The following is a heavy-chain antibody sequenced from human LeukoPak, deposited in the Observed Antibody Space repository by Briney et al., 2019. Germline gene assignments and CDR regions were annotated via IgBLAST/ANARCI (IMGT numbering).Heavy chain of an antibody. CDR3: ARGGRYMSASWYRSVYYYMDV. Sequence: SETLSLTCTVSNYYVSSGFHWGWIRQSTGKGLEWIGEINLRGSTTYNPSLKSRVTISLDASKSQLSLKLSSVTAADTAVYYCARGGRYMSASWYRSVYYYMDVWGKGTTVTVS. V-gene: IGHV4-38-2*02. CDR2: INLRGST. CDR1: NYYVSSGFH. J-gene: IGHJ6*03. D-gene: IGHD6-13*01.